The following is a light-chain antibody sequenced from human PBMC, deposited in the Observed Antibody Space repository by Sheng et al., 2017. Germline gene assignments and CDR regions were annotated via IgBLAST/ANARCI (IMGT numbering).Light chain of an antibody. CDR1: NSNIGSNT. J-gene: IGLJ3*02. CDR2: TSF. Sequence: QSVLTQPPSASGTPGQRVTISCSGSNSNIGSNTVNWYQQLPGRAPKLIAYTSFQRPSGVPDRFSASKSGSSASLAISGLQSEDEAGYYCAAWDDSLNAWVFGGGTKLTVL. V-gene: IGLV1-44*01. CDR3: AAWDDSLNAWV.